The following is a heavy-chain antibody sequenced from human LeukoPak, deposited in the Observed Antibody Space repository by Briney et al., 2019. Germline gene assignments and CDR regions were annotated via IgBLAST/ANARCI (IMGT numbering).Heavy chain of an antibody. CDR3: ATDTGATTGHYYYYYGMDV. CDR2: FDPEDGET. D-gene: IGHD1-26*01. V-gene: IGHV1-24*01. J-gene: IGHJ6*02. CDR1: GYTLTELS. Sequence: ASVKVSCKVSGYTLTELSMHWVRQAPGKGLGWMGGFDPEDGETIYAQKFQGRVTMTEDTSTGTAYMELSSLRSEDTAVYYCATDTGATTGHYYYYYGMDVWGQGTTVTVSS.